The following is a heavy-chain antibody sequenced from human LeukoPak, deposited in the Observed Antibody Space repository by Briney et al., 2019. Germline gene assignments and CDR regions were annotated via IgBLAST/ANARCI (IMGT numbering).Heavy chain of an antibody. Sequence: SETLSLTCTVSGGSISSSSYYWGWIRQHPGKGLEWIGDIYYSGSTYYNPSLKSRVTISVDTSKNQFSLKLSSVTAADTAVYYCARLSSGALDYWGQGALVTVSS. CDR3: ARLSSGALDY. J-gene: IGHJ4*02. CDR2: IYYSGST. V-gene: IGHV4-31*03. D-gene: IGHD3-10*01. CDR1: GGSISSSSYY.